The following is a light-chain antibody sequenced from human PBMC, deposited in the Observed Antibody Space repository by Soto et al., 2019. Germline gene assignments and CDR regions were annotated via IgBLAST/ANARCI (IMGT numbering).Light chain of an antibody. J-gene: IGKJ1*01. Sequence: EIVLTQSPGTLSLSPGDRATLSCRASQSVSSNYLAWYQQKPGQAPRLLIYGASSRATGIPDRFSGSGSGTDFTLTISRLEPEDFAVYYCQQYVSSPRTFGQGTKVDIK. CDR2: GAS. CDR1: QSVSSNY. CDR3: QQYVSSPRT. V-gene: IGKV3-20*01.